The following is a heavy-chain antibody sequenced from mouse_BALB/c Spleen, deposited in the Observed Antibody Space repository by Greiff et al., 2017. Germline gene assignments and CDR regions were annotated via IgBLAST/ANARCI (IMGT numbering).Heavy chain of an antibody. D-gene: IGHD1-1*01. CDR2: IYPGDGDT. Sequence: QVHVKQSGPELVKPGASVKISCKASGYAFSSSWMNWVKQRPGQGLEWIGRIYPGDGDTNYNGKFKGKATLTADKSSSTAYMQLSSLTSVDSAVYFCARALRITTVVATNAMDYWGQGTSVTVSS. V-gene: IGHV1-82*01. CDR1: GYAFSSSW. J-gene: IGHJ4*01. CDR3: ARALRITTVVATNAMDY.